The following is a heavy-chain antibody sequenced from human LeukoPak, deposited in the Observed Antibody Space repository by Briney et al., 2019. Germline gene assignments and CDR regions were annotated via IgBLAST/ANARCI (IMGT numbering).Heavy chain of an antibody. J-gene: IGHJ4*02. V-gene: IGHV3-23*01. CDR1: GFTFSNYW. CDR2: ISGSGGST. Sequence: PGGSLRLSCAASGFTFSNYWMSWVRQAPGKGLEWVSAISGSGGSTYYADSVKGRFTISRDNSKNTLYLQMNSLRAEDTAVYYCATKTTYRIYGSGSYYNAYFDYWGQGTLVTVSS. D-gene: IGHD3-10*01. CDR3: ATKTTYRIYGSGSYYNAYFDY.